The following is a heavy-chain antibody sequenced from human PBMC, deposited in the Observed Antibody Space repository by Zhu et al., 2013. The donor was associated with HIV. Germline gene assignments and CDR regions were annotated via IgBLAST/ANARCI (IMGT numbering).Heavy chain of an antibody. CDR3: ATSLSMGITMIVGVGMDV. Sequence: QVQLVAVWGREVEKGLGSSVKVSCKASGGTFSSYAISWVRQAPGQGLEWMGGIIPIFGTANYAQKFQGRVTITADKSTSTAYMELSSLRSEDTAVYYCATSLSMGITMIVGVGMDVWGQGTTVTVSS. CDR2: IIPIFGTA. J-gene: IGHJ6*01. V-gene: IGHV1-69*06. CDR1: GGTFSSYA. D-gene: IGHD3-22*01.